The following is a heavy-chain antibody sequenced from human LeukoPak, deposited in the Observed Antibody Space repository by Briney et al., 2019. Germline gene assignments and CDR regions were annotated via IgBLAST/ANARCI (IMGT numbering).Heavy chain of an antibody. Sequence: GGSLRLSCAASGFTFSNYGMNWVRQAPGKGLEWVSSISSSSSSIYYADSLKGRFTISRDNAKTSLYLQMDSLRAEDTAVYYCARLADYGNYGPREYLDFWGQGTLVTVSS. D-gene: IGHD4-11*01. CDR2: ISSSSSSI. V-gene: IGHV3-21*01. J-gene: IGHJ4*02. CDR1: GFTFSNYG. CDR3: ARLADYGNYGPREYLDF.